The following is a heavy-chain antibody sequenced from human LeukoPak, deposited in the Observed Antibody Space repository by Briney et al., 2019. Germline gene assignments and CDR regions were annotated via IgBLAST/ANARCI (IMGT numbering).Heavy chain of an antibody. V-gene: IGHV3-23*01. CDR1: GFTFSSCA. CDR3: AKIGEMQLLAWFDP. CDR2: ITGSGGSR. D-gene: IGHD6-13*01. Sequence: GGSLRLSCAASGFTFSSCAMSWVRQAPGKGLEWVSAITGSGGSRYYADSVKGRFTISRDNSKNTLYLQMNSLRAEDTAVYYCAKIGEMQLLAWFDPWGHGTMVTVSS. J-gene: IGHJ5*02.